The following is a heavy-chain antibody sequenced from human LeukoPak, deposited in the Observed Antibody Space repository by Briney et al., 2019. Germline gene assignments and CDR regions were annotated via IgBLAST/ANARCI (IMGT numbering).Heavy chain of an antibody. CDR1: GGTFSSYA. V-gene: IGHV1-2*02. J-gene: IGHJ3*02. Sequence: ASVKVSCKASGGTFSSYAISWVRQAPGQGLEWMGWINPNSGGTNYAQKFQGRVTMTRDTSISTAYMELSRLRSDDTAVYYCAREGGSYYGPGAFDIWGQGTMVTVSS. CDR2: INPNSGGT. CDR3: AREGGSYYGPGAFDI. D-gene: IGHD1-26*01.